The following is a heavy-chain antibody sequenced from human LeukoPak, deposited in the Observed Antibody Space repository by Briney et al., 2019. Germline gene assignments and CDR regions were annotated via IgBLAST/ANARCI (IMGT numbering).Heavy chain of an antibody. CDR3: ARGADSSGWLFDH. V-gene: IGHV3-48*02. D-gene: IGHD6-19*01. J-gene: IGHJ4*02. CDR2: ISGSSTTI. Sequence: PGGSLRLSCAASGFTFSSFEMNWVRQAPGKGLEWVSYISGSSTTIYYADSVRGRFTISRDNAKNSLYLQMNSLRDEDTAVYYCARGADSSGWLFDHWGQGTLVTVSS. CDR1: GFTFSSFE.